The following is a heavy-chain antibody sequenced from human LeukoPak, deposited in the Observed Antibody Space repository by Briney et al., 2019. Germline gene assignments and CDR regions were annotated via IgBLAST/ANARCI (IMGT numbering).Heavy chain of an antibody. CDR1: GGSFSGYY. Sequence: SETLSLTCAVYGGSFSGYYWSWIRQPPGKGLEWIGEINHSGSTNYNPSLKSRVTISVDTSKNQFSLKLSSVTAADTAVYYCARTRHQWPPNYHYYYYMDVWGKGTTVTVSS. CDR3: ARTRHQWPPNYHYYYYMDV. CDR2: INHSGST. D-gene: IGHD6-19*01. V-gene: IGHV4-34*01. J-gene: IGHJ6*03.